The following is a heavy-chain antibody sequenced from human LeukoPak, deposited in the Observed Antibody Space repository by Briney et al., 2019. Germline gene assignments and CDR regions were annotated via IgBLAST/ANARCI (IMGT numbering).Heavy chain of an antibody. J-gene: IGHJ6*02. D-gene: IGHD3-22*01. CDR2: ISGSGGST. CDR3: AKVPTHYYDSSGYYYYYGMDV. CDR1: GFTFSRYA. Sequence: GGSLRLSCAASGFTFSRYAMSWVRQAPGKGLEWVSAISGSGGSTYYADSVKGRFTISRDNSKNTLYLQMNSLRAEGTAVYYCAKVPTHYYDSSGYYYYYGMDVWGQGTTVTVSS. V-gene: IGHV3-23*01.